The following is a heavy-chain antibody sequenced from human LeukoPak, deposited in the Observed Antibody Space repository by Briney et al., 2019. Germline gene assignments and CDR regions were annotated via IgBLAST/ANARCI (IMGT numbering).Heavy chain of an antibody. CDR3: ARDPTRRIAARPGYFDY. D-gene: IGHD6-6*01. CDR2: ISYDGSNK. J-gene: IGHJ4*02. V-gene: IGHV3-30-3*01. CDR1: GFTFSSYA. Sequence: PGRSLRLSCAASGFTFSSYAMHWVRQAPGEGLEWVAVISYDGSNKYYADSVKGRFTISRDNSKNTLYLQMNSLRAEDTAVYYCARDPTRRIAARPGYFDYWGQGTLVTVSS.